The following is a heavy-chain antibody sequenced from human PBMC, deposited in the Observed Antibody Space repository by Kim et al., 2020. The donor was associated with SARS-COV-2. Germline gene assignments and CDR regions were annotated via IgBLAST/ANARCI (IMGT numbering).Heavy chain of an antibody. CDR3: AREVRVVRGARGLDY. CDR1: GGSFSGYY. V-gene: IGHV4-34*01. D-gene: IGHD3-10*02. Sequence: SETLSLTCAVYGGSFSGYYWSWIRQPPGKGLEWIGEINHSGSTNYNPSLKSRVTISVDTSKNQFSLKLSSVTAADTAVYYCAREVRVVRGARGLDYWGQGTLVTVSS. J-gene: IGHJ4*02. CDR2: INHSGST.